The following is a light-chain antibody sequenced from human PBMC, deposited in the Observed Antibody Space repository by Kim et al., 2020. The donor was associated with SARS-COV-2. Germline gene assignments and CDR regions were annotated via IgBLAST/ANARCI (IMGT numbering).Light chain of an antibody. Sequence: SSELTQDPAVSVALGQTVRITCQGDSLRSYYASWYQQKPGQAPVLVIYGKNNRPSGIPDRFSGSSSGNTASLTLTGAQAEDEADSYCNSRDSSGNHLVFG. CDR2: GKN. V-gene: IGLV3-19*01. CDR1: SLRSYY. J-gene: IGLJ1*01. CDR3: NSRDSSGNHLV.